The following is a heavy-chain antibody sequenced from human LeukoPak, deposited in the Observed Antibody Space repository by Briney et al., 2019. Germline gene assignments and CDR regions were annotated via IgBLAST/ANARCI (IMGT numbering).Heavy chain of an antibody. CDR2: INSNSGGT. CDR3: ARGPQVPINYFDY. CDR1: GYTFTGYY. J-gene: IGHJ4*02. D-gene: IGHD2-2*01. V-gene: IGHV1-2*02. Sequence: ASVKVSCKASGYTFTGYYMHWVRQAPGQGLEWMGWINSNSGGTNYAQKFQGRVTMTRDTSISTAYMELSRLRSDDTAVYYCARGPQVPINYFDYWGQGTLVTVSS.